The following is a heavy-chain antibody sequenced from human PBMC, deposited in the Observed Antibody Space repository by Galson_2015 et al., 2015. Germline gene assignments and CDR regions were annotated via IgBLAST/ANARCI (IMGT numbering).Heavy chain of an antibody. CDR2: TYYRSKWYN. J-gene: IGHJ5*02. D-gene: IGHD6-19*01. Sequence: CAISGDSVSSNSAAWNWIKQSPSRGLEWLGRTYYRSKWYNDYAVSVKSRITIYPDTSKNQFSLQLNSVTPEDTAVYYCTRDLGSGWSNPVFDPWGQGTLVTVSS. V-gene: IGHV6-1*01. CDR3: TRDLGSGWSNPVFDP. CDR1: GDSVSSNSAA.